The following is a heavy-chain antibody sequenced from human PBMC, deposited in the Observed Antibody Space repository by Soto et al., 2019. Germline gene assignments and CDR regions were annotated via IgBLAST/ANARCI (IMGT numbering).Heavy chain of an antibody. D-gene: IGHD6-19*01. V-gene: IGHV3-53*01. J-gene: IGHJ4*02. Sequence: EVLLVESGGGLIQPGGSLRLSCAAAGFNVSDNYMGWVRQAPGKGLEWVSSFFTGGSTDYADSVKGRFTISRDDSKNTVYLQPNSLRAEDTAVYFCVRERRGLGIGFDHWGQGTLVTVSS. CDR3: VRERRGLGIGFDH. CDR1: GFNVSDNY. CDR2: FFTGGST.